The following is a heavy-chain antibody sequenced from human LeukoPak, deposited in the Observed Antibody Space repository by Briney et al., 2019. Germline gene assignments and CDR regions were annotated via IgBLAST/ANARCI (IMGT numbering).Heavy chain of an antibody. Sequence: PGGSLRLSCSASGFSFSTYGMHWVRQAPGKGLECVAVISIDGSNKYHADSVKGRFTISRDNAKNTLYLQMNSLRADDTAVYYCATDLTGPEDYWGQGTLVTVSS. CDR3: ATDLTGPEDY. V-gene: IGHV3-30*03. CDR1: GFSFSTYG. CDR2: ISIDGSNK. J-gene: IGHJ4*02.